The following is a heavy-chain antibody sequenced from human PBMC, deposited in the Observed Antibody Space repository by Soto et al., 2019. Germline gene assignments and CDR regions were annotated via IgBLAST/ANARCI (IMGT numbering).Heavy chain of an antibody. Sequence: SETLSLTCAVYGGSFSGYYWSWIRQPPGKGLEWIGEINHSGSTNYNPSLKSRVTISVDTSKNQFSLKLSSVTAADTAVYYCASRYFDWLSGYYYYGMDVWGQGTTVTVS. V-gene: IGHV4-34*01. J-gene: IGHJ6*02. CDR1: GGSFSGYY. CDR3: ASRYFDWLSGYYYYGMDV. D-gene: IGHD3-9*01. CDR2: INHSGST.